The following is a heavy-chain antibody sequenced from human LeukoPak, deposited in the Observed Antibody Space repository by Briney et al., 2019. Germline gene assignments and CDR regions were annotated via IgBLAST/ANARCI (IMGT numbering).Heavy chain of an antibody. V-gene: IGHV3-30*02. Sequence: PGGSLRLSCAASGFTFSSYGMHWVRQAPGKGLEWVAVIWYGGSNKYYADSVKGRFTISRDNSKNTLYLQMNSLRAEDTAVYYCAKERSYRSGSLEYYFDYWGQGTLVTVSS. CDR2: IWYGGSNK. CDR1: GFTFSSYG. CDR3: AKERSYRSGSLEYYFDY. D-gene: IGHD3-10*01. J-gene: IGHJ4*02.